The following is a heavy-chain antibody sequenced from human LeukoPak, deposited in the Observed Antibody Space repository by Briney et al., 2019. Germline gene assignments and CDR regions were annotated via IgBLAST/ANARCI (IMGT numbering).Heavy chain of an antibody. Sequence: GESLKISCKGSGYSFTSYWIGWVRQMPGKGLEWMGIIYPGDSDTRYSPSFQGQVTISADKSISTAYLQWSSLKASDTAMYYCARSSIGYCYYYYMDVWGKGTTVTVSS. CDR3: ARSSIGYCYYYYMDV. V-gene: IGHV5-51*01. CDR1: GYSFTSYW. D-gene: IGHD3-22*01. J-gene: IGHJ6*03. CDR2: IYPGDSDT.